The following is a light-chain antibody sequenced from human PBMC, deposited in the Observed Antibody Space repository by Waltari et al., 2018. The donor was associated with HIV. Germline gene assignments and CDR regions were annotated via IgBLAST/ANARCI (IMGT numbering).Light chain of an antibody. V-gene: IGKV4-1*01. Sequence: IVMTQSPDSLAVSLGGRATINCKSSQSVLYSSNNKNYLAWYQQKPGQPPKLLIYWASTRESGVPDRFSGSGSGTDFTLTISSLQAEDVAVYYCQQYYSTPFTFGGGTKVEIK. J-gene: IGKJ4*01. CDR3: QQYYSTPFT. CDR1: QSVLYSSNNKNY. CDR2: WAS.